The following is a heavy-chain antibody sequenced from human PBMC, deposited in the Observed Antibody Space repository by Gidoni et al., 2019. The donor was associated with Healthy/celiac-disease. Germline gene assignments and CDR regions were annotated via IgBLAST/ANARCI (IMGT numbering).Heavy chain of an antibody. Sequence: EVQLLESGGGLVQPGGSLRLSCAASGCTFSSYAMRWVRQAPGKGLEGVSAISGSGGSTYYADSVKGRFTISRDNSKNTLYLQMNSLRAEDTAVYYCAKLYAGAFDIWGQGTMVTVSS. CDR1: GCTFSSYA. D-gene: IGHD3-16*01. CDR3: AKLYAGAFDI. CDR2: ISGSGGST. J-gene: IGHJ3*02. V-gene: IGHV3-23*01.